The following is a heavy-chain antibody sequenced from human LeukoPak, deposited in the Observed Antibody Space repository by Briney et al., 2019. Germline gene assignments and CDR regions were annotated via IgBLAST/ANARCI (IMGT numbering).Heavy chain of an antibody. CDR1: GYTFTGYY. Sequence: ASVKVSCKASGYTFTGYYMHWVRQAPGQGLEWMGWINPNSGGTNYAQKFQGRVTMIRDTSISTAYMELSRLRSDDTAVYYCAREIGYSSSWYSYYYYYYMDVWGKGTTVTISS. V-gene: IGHV1-2*02. CDR2: INPNSGGT. CDR3: AREIGYSSSWYSYYYYYYMDV. J-gene: IGHJ6*03. D-gene: IGHD6-13*01.